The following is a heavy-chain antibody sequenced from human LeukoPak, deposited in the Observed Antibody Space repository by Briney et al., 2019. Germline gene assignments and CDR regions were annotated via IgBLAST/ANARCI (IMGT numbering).Heavy chain of an antibody. J-gene: IGHJ4*02. CDR3: ARDKKSGESSEIDC. V-gene: IGHV3-74*03. CDR2: INRDGSTT. CDR1: GFTFSNYW. Sequence: GGSLRLSCAASGFTFSNYWVHWVRQAPGKGLVWVSRINRDGSTTKYADSVKGRFTVSRDNAKNTLNLQMNSLRAEDTAVYYCARDKKSGESSEIDCWSQRTLVTV. D-gene: IGHD3-10*01.